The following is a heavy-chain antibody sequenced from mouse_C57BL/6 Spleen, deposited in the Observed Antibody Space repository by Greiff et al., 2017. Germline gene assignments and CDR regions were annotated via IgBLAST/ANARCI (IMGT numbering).Heavy chain of an antibody. CDR3: ARSGGLRFAMDY. CDR2: IDPSDSYT. CDR1: GYTFTSYW. J-gene: IGHJ4*01. Sequence: QVQLKESGAELVMPGASVKLSCKASGYTFTSYWMHWVKQRPGQGLEWIGEIDPSDSYTNYNQKFKGKSTLTVDKSSSTAYMQLSSLTSEDSAVYYCARSGGLRFAMDYWGQGTSVTVSS. D-gene: IGHD1-1*01. V-gene: IGHV1-69*01.